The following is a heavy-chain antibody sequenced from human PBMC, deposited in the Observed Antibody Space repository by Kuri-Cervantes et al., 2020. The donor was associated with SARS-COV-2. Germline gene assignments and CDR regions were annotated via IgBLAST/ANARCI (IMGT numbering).Heavy chain of an antibody. CDR2: IYSGGRT. Sequence: GESLKISCAASGFIVSSNQMTWVRQAPGKGLEWVSVIYSGGRTEHEDSVKGRFSISRDTSKNTLHLQMNGLRADDTAVYYCARGTSETWYGLDVWGQGTTVTVSS. CDR1: GFIVSSNQ. J-gene: IGHJ6*02. D-gene: IGHD1-1*01. V-gene: IGHV3-53*01. CDR3: ARGTSETWYGLDV.